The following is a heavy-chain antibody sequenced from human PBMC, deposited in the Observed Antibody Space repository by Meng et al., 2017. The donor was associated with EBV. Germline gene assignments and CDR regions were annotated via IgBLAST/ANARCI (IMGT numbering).Heavy chain of an antibody. CDR1: VSSLSTRWVG. CDR3: AHIIAARPFDY. CDR2: IYWDDDK. D-gene: IGHD6-6*01. J-gene: IGHJ4*02. V-gene: IGHV2-5*02. Sequence: HNPCEESGPPLLKPTPTLRLTCTFSVSSLSTRWVGVGWIRQPPGKALELLALIYWDDDKRYSPSLKSRLTITKDTSKNQVVLTMTNMDPVDAATYYCAHIIAARPFDYWGQGTLVTVSS.